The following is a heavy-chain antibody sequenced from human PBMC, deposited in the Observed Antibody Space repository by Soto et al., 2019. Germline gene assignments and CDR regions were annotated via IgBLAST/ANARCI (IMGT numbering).Heavy chain of an antibody. CDR2: ITTTSSTM. J-gene: IGHJ6*02. D-gene: IGHD3-22*01. Sequence: PXVSLQLSCTPSGFIFSDYSMNGVRQAPGKGLEWISYITTTSSTMYYADSVKGRFTISRDNAKNSLYLQMNSLRDEDTAVYYCARDSSGRQYYGMDVWGQGTTVTVSS. V-gene: IGHV3-48*02. CDR1: GFIFSDYS. CDR3: ARDSSGRQYYGMDV.